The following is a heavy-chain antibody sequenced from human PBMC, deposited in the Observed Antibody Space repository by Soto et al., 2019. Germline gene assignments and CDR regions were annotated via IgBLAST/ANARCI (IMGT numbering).Heavy chain of an antibody. CDR3: ARSLRFLEWLPLGDY. D-gene: IGHD3-3*01. Sequence: QVQLVQSGAEVKKPGASVKVSCKASGYTFTGYYMHWVRQAPGQGLEWMGWINPNSGGTNYAQKFQGRVTITRDTSISTAYMELSRMRSDDTAVYYCARSLRFLEWLPLGDYWGQGTLVTVSS. J-gene: IGHJ4*02. CDR2: INPNSGGT. CDR1: GYTFTGYY. V-gene: IGHV1-2*02.